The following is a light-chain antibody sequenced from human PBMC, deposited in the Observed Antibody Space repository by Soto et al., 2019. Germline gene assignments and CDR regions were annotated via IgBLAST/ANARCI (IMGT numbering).Light chain of an antibody. CDR1: QRVSSNH. CDR2: GGS. J-gene: IGKJ1*01. Sequence: IVVTQSAATLTLSPWERATLSCRASQRVSSNHLAWYQQKPGQAPRPLLYGGSTRATGIPVRFSGSGSETEFTLTITILEPEDFAIYCCQQYSSSRTFGQGTKVDIK. V-gene: IGKV3-20*01. CDR3: QQYSSSRT.